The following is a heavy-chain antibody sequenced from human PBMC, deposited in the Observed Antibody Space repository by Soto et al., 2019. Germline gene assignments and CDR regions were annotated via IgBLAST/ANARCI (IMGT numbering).Heavy chain of an antibody. CDR1: GYSFTSYW. D-gene: IGHD3-9*01. J-gene: IGHJ5*02. V-gene: IGHV5-51*01. Sequence: GESLKISCKGSGYSFTSYWIGWVRQMPGKGLEWMGIIYPGDSDTRYSPSFQGQVTISADKSISTAYLQWSSLKASDTAMYYCARGKYYDILTGYSHFDPWGQGTLVTVSS. CDR3: ARGKYYDILTGYSHFDP. CDR2: IYPGDSDT.